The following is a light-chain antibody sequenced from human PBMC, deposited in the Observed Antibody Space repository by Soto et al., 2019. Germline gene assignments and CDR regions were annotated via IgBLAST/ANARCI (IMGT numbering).Light chain of an antibody. V-gene: IGKV3-20*01. CDR2: GAS. J-gene: IGKJ1*01. CDR1: ESVSSRN. Sequence: EIVLTQSPGTLSLSPGERATLSCRASESVSSRNLAWYQQKPGQAPRFLIYGASSRATGIPDRFSGSGSATDFTLTISRLEPEDFAVYYCQQYGSSPTTFGQGTKVDIK. CDR3: QQYGSSPTT.